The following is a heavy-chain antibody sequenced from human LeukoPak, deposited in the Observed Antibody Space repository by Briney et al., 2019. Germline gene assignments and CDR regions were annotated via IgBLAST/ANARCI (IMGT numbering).Heavy chain of an antibody. CDR1: GFTFDDSA. CDR3: TREQVVGDFDY. J-gene: IGHJ4*02. CDR2: IRSRANRYAA. D-gene: IGHD6-6*01. Sequence: GGSLTLSCAASGFTFDDSAVHWVRQASGKGLEWVGRIRSRANRYAAAYAASVEGRFTLSRDDSKNTAYLQMNSLTTEDTAVYYCTREQVVGDFDYWGQGTLVTVSS. V-gene: IGHV3-73*01.